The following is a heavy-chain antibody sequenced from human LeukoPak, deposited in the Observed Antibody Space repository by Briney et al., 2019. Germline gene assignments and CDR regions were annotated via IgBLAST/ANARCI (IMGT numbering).Heavy chain of an antibody. D-gene: IGHD6-19*01. V-gene: IGHV4-38-2*01. CDR1: GFTFSTYA. CDR2: IYYSGST. CDR3: ASRIAVAGEYFQH. Sequence: PGGSLRLSCAASGFTFSTYAMTWVRQAPGKGLEWIGSIYYSGSTYYNPSLKSRVTISVDTSKNQFSLKLSSVTAADTAVYYCASRIAVAGEYFQHWGQGTLVTVSS. J-gene: IGHJ1*01.